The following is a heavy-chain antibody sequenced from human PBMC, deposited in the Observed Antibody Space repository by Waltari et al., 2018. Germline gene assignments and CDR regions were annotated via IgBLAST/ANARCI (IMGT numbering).Heavy chain of an antibody. D-gene: IGHD7-27*01. J-gene: IGHJ4*02. CDR2: IDYSGRRI. Sequence: EVQLLQSGEGMVQPGGSLRLSCAASGFNLDPFARAGVRQAPGKGMEWVGAIDYSGRRIFYSDSIKGRFTIARDNSRNTLFLQLNSLRDEDTAVYYCVRDEPGDGLDYWGQGTLVTVSS. V-gene: IGHV3-23*01. CDR1: GFNLDPFA. CDR3: VRDEPGDGLDY.